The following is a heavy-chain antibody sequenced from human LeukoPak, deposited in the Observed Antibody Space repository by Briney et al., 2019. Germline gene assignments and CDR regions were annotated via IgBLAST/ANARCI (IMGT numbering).Heavy chain of an antibody. CDR3: ATGPERGYCSSTSCYADWFDP. Sequence: ASVKVSCKASGYTFTGYYMHWVRQAPGQGLEWMGWINPNSGGTNYAQKFQGRFTMTRDTSISTAYMELSRLRSDDTAVYYCATGPERGYCSSTSCYADWFDPWGQGTLVTVSS. CDR1: GYTFTGYY. D-gene: IGHD2-2*01. V-gene: IGHV1-2*02. CDR2: INPNSGGT. J-gene: IGHJ5*02.